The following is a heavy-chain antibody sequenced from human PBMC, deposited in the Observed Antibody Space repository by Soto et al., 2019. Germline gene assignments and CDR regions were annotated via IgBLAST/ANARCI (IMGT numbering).Heavy chain of an antibody. D-gene: IGHD3-9*01. V-gene: IGHV3-21*04. J-gene: IGHJ6*02. CDR1: GFTFSSYS. Sequence: GGSLRLSCAASGFTFSSYSMNWVRQAPGKGLEWVSSVSSSSSYIYYADSVKGRFTISRDNAKNSLYLQMNSLRSEDTAVYYCAREASGDLTGYYHEKIHYYYYYGMDVWGQGTTVTVSS. CDR3: AREASGDLTGYYHEKIHYYYYYGMDV. CDR2: VSSSSSYI.